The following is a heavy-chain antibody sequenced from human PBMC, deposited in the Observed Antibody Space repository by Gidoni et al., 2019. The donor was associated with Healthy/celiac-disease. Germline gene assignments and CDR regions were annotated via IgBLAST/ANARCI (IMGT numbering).Heavy chain of an antibody. CDR2: ISYDGSNK. J-gene: IGHJ4*02. Sequence: QVQLVESGGGVVQPGRSLRLSCAASGFTFSSYGMHWVRQAPGKGLEWVAVISYDGSNKYYADSVKGRFTISRDNSKNTLYLQMNSLRAEDTAVYYCAKFGSVTIHTGLYWGQGTLVTVSS. D-gene: IGHD2-8*02. V-gene: IGHV3-30*18. CDR1: GFTFSSYG. CDR3: AKFGSVTIHTGLY.